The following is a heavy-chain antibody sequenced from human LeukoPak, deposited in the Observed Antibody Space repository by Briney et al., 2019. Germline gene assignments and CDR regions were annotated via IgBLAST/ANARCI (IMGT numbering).Heavy chain of an antibody. D-gene: IGHD6-19*01. CDR2: IYYSGST. CDR3: ARRGYSSGFYYFDY. V-gene: IGHV4-61*01. J-gene: IGHJ4*02. Sequence: PSETLSLTCTVSGGSISSSSYYWSWIRQPPGKGLEWIGYIYYSGSTNYNPSLKSRVTISADTSKNQFSLKLSSLTAADTAVYYCARRGYSSGFYYFDYWGQGTLVTVSS. CDR1: GGSISSSSYY.